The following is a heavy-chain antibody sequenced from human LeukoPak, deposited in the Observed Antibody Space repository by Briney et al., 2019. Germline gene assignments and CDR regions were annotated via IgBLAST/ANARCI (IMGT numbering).Heavy chain of an antibody. V-gene: IGHV4-34*01. CDR3: ARSGSGSSHYYFDY. Sequence: KASETLSLTCAVYGGSVSGYYWSWIRQPPGKGLEWIGEINHSGSTNYNPSLKSRVTISVDTSKNQFSLKLSSVTAADTAVYYCARSGSGSSHYYFDYWGQGTLVTVSS. CDR1: GGSVSGYY. J-gene: IGHJ4*02. D-gene: IGHD3-22*01. CDR2: INHSGST.